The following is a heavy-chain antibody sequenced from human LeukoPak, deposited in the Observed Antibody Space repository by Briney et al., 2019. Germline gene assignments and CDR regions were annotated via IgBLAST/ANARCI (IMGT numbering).Heavy chain of an antibody. CDR2: IWYDGSNK. D-gene: IGHD3-22*01. CDR1: GFTFSSYG. Sequence: GGSLRLSCAASGFTFSSYGMHWVRQAPGKGLEWVAVIWYDGSNKYYADSVKGRFTISRDNSKNTLYLQMNSLRAEDTAVYYCARETHYYDSSGQYYFDYWGQGTLVTVSS. V-gene: IGHV3-33*01. J-gene: IGHJ4*02. CDR3: ARETHYYDSSGQYYFDY.